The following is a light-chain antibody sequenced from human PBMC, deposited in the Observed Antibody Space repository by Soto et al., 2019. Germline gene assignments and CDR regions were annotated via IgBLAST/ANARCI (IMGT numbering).Light chain of an antibody. V-gene: IGKV3-20*01. Sequence: EIVLTQSPGTLSLSPGERATLSCRASQSVSSSYLAWYQQKPGQAPRLLIYGASSRATGIPDRFSGSGSGTHFTLTISRLEPEDSAVYYCRQYDSSPITFGQGTRLEIK. CDR1: QSVSSSY. CDR3: RQYDSSPIT. CDR2: GAS. J-gene: IGKJ5*01.